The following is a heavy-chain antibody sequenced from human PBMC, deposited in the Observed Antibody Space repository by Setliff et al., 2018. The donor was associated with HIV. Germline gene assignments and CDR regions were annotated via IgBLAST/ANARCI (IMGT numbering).Heavy chain of an antibody. D-gene: IGHD2-21*01. CDR1: GGPTNTGSYY. J-gene: IGHJ1*01. V-gene: IGHV4-61*02. CDR2: VYTSGNT. Sequence: SETLSLTCAVSGGPTNTGSYYYNWMRQPAGKGLEWIGRVYTSGNTHYNPSLESRVTISLDTSNNQFSLELNSVTAADTAVYYCARDPPPHVVPYPQHWGQGILVTVSS. CDR3: ARDPPPHVVPYPQH.